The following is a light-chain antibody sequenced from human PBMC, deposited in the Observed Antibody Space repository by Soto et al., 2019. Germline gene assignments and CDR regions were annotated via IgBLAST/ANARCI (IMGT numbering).Light chain of an antibody. J-gene: IGKJ4*01. V-gene: IGKV1-17*01. CDR2: AAS. CDR1: QDIRDD. Sequence: DIQMTHSPSSLSASVGDRVTITCRASQDIRDDLGWYQQKPGKAPKLLIYAASTLQSGVPSRFSGSGSGTDFTLTISCLQSEDFATYYCQQYYSYPLTFGGGTKVDIK. CDR3: QQYYSYPLT.